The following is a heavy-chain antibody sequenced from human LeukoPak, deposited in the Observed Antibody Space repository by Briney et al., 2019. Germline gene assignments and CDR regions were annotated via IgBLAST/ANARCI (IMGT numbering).Heavy chain of an antibody. D-gene: IGHD1-26*01. V-gene: IGHV4-59*01. Sequence: SETLSLTCTVSAGSISSYYWSWIRQPPGKGLEWIGYIYYSGSTNYNPSLKSRVTISVDTSKNQFSLKLSSVTAADTAVYYCARAQWELLRSDAFDIWGQGAMVTVSS. CDR1: AGSISSYY. CDR3: ARAQWELLRSDAFDI. CDR2: IYYSGST. J-gene: IGHJ3*02.